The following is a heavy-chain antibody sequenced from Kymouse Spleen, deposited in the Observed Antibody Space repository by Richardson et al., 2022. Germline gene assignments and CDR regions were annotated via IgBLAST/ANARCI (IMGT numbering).Heavy chain of an antibody. CDR3: ARGETGTTMNYYGMDV. CDR2: IYYSGST. V-gene: IGHV4-61*01. D-gene: IGHD1-7*01. J-gene: IGHJ6*02. CDR1: GGSVSSGSYY. Sequence: QVQLQESGPGLVKPSETLSLTCTVSGGSVSSGSYYWSWIRQPPGKGLEWIGYIYYSGSTNYNPSLKSRVTISVDTSKNQFSLKLSSVTAADTAVYYCARGETGTTMNYYGMDVWGQGTTVTVSS.